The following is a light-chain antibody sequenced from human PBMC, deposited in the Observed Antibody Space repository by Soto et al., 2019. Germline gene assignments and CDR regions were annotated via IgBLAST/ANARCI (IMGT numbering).Light chain of an antibody. CDR2: GNS. CDR3: QSYDSSPHVV. J-gene: IGLJ2*01. V-gene: IGLV1-40*01. Sequence: QSVLTQPPSVSGAPGQRVTISCTGSSSNIGAGYDVHWYQQLPGTAPKLLIYGNSNRPSGVPDRFSGSKSGTSASLAITGHQEEDEADYYCQSYDSSPHVVFGGGTKLTVL. CDR1: SSNIGAGYD.